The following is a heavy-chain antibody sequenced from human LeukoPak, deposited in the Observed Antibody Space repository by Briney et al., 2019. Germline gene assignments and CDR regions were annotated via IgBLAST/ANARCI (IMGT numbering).Heavy chain of an antibody. V-gene: IGHV3-48*03. Sequence: GGSLRLSCAASGFTLSSYEMNWVRQAPGKGLEWVSYISSSGSTIYYADSVKGRFTISRDNAKNSLYLQMNSLRAEDTAVYYCARGMYYDILTGPLGFDYWGQGTLVTVSS. CDR1: GFTLSSYE. CDR2: ISSSGSTI. J-gene: IGHJ4*02. D-gene: IGHD3-9*01. CDR3: ARGMYYDILTGPLGFDY.